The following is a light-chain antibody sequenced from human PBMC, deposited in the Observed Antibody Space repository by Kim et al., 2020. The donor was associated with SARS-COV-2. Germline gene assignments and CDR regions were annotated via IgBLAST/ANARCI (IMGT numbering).Light chain of an antibody. J-gene: IGKJ1*01. CDR3: QQYDSSVWT. CDR1: QSVNGRF. Sequence: ELVLTQSPGTLSLSPGEGATLSCRASQSVNGRFLAWYQQKPGQAPRLLIYGASTRATGIPDRFSGSGSGTGFTLTISRLEPEDFAMYYCQQYDSSVWTFGQGTKVDIK. CDR2: GAS. V-gene: IGKV3-20*01.